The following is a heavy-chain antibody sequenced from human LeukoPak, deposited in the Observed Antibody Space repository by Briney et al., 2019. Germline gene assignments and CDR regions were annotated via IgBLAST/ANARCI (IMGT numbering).Heavy chain of an antibody. CDR2: IWYDGSNK. J-gene: IGHJ3*02. Sequence: GGSLRLSCAASVFTFSSYSMNWVRQAPGKGLEWVAVIWYDGSNKYYADSVKGRFTISRDNSKNTLYLQMNSLRAEDTAVYYCAKDHCSSTSCYDAFDIWGQGTMVTVSS. D-gene: IGHD2-2*01. CDR1: VFTFSSYS. CDR3: AKDHCSSTSCYDAFDI. V-gene: IGHV3-33*06.